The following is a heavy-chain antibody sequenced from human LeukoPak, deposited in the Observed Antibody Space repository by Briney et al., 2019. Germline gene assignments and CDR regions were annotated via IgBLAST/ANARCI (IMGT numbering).Heavy chain of an antibody. CDR3: AREELYCSGGSCYPGAFDY. CDR1: GFTFSSYA. CDR2: ISGSGGST. D-gene: IGHD2-15*01. Sequence: GGSLRLSCAASGFTFSSYAMSWVRQAPGKGLEWVSAISGSGGSTYYADSVKGRFTISRDNSKNTLYLQMNSLRAEDTAVYYCAREELYCSGGSCYPGAFDYWGQGTLVTVSS. J-gene: IGHJ4*02. V-gene: IGHV3-23*01.